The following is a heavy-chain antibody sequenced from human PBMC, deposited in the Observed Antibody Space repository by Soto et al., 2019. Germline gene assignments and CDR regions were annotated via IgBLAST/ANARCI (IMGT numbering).Heavy chain of an antibody. CDR3: ARHRVVATADYYYYGMDV. D-gene: IGHD5-12*01. CDR1: VYSFTSYW. V-gene: IGHV5-10-1*01. CDR2: IDPSDSYT. J-gene: IGHJ6*02. Sequence: GESLKISCKGSVYSFTSYWISWVRQMPGKGLEWMGRIDPSDSYTNYSPSFQGHVTISADKSISTAYLQWSSLKASDAAMYYCARHRVVATADYYYYGMDVWGQGTTVTVSS.